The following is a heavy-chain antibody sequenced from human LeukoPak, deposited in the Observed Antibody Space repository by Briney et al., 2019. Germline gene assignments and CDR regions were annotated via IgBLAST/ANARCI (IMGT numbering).Heavy chain of an antibody. CDR2: IYSGGST. V-gene: IGHV3-53*01. CDR3: AREVPSGSYFDY. J-gene: IGHJ4*02. CDR1: GFTFSDYW. Sequence: GGSLRLSCAASGFTFSDYWIHWVRQAPGKGLEWVSVIYSGGSTYYADSVKGRFTISRDNSKNTLYLQMNSLRAEDTAMYYCAREVPSGSYFDYWGQGTLVTVSS. D-gene: IGHD1-26*01.